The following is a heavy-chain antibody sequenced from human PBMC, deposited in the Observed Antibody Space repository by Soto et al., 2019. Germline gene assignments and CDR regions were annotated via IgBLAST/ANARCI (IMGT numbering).Heavy chain of an antibody. J-gene: IGHJ4*02. V-gene: IGHV1-69*02. CDR2: IIPILGIA. CDR1: GYTFTSYT. Sequence: GASVKVSCKASGYTFTSYTISWVRQAPGQGLEWMGRIIPILGIANYAQKFQGRVTITADKSTSTAYMELSSLRSEDTAVYYCARGPYSRDDYFDYWGQGTLVTVSS. D-gene: IGHD6-13*01. CDR3: ARGPYSRDDYFDY.